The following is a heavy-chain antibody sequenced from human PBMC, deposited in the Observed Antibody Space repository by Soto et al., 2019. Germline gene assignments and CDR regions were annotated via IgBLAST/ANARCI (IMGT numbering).Heavy chain of an antibody. V-gene: IGHV4-61*01. D-gene: IGHD5-12*01. Sequence: SETLSLTCTVSVGSFSSGSYYWRWILQPPGKGLEWIGYIYYSGSTKYNPSLKSRVFISVDTSKNQFSLKLSSVTAADTGVYYCARDKSGYDSTEYGMDVWGQGTTVTVSS. J-gene: IGHJ6*02. CDR1: VGSFSSGSYY. CDR3: ARDKSGYDSTEYGMDV. CDR2: IYYSGST.